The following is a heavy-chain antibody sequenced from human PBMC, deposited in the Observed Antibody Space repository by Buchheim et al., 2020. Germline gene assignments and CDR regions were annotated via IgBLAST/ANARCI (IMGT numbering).Heavy chain of an antibody. J-gene: IGHJ6*02. V-gene: IGHV3-33*06. CDR3: AKDFGPVWRWAYVPYYYYYGMDV. D-gene: IGHD3/OR15-3a*01. CDR1: GFTFSSYG. CDR2: IWYDGSNK. Sequence: QVQLVESGGGVVQPGRSLRLSCAASGFTFSSYGMHWVRQAPGKGLEWVAVIWYDGSNKYYADSVKGRFTISRDNSKNTLYLQMNSLRAEDTAVYYCAKDFGPVWRWAYVPYYYYYGMDVWGQGTT.